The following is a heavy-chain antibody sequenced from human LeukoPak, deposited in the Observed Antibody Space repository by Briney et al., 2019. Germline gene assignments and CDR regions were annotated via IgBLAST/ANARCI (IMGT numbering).Heavy chain of an antibody. Sequence: KTGGSLRLSCAASGFTFSSYSMNWVRQAPGKGLEWVSSISSSSSYIYYADSVKGRFTISRDNAKNSLYLQMNSLRAEDTAVYYCASNPSIAAAYFDYWGQGTLVTVSS. CDR1: GFTFSSYS. CDR2: ISSSSSYI. V-gene: IGHV3-21*01. CDR3: ASNPSIAAAYFDY. D-gene: IGHD6-13*01. J-gene: IGHJ4*02.